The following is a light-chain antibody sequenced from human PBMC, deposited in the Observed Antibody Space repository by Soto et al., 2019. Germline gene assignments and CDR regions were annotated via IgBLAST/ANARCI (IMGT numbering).Light chain of an antibody. CDR1: RSVSNR. V-gene: IGKV3-15*01. Sequence: EILMTQSPATLSVSPGETVTFSCRASRSVSNRLAWYQHKPGQAPRLLISGASNGATGFPPKFSGSGSGTEFTLTVDSLQSDDIAVYYCQQYYNWPVTFGGGTKVEIK. CDR2: GAS. J-gene: IGKJ4*01. CDR3: QQYYNWPVT.